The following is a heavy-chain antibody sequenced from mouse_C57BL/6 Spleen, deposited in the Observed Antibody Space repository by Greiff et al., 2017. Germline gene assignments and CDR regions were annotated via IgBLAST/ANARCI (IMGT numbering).Heavy chain of an antibody. D-gene: IGHD1-1*01. J-gene: IGHJ4*01. V-gene: IGHV2-5*01. Sequence: VQLQQSGPGLVQPSQSLSITCTVSGFSLTSYGVHWVRQSPGKGLEWLGVIWRGGSTDYNAAFMSRLSITKDNSKSQVFFKMNSLQADDTAIYYCAKGYYGSSCYAMDYWGQGTSVTVSS. CDR1: GFSLTSYG. CDR3: AKGYYGSSCYAMDY. CDR2: IWRGGST.